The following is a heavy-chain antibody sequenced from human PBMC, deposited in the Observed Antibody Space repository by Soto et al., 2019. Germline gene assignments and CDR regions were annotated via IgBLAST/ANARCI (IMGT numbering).Heavy chain of an antibody. CDR2: INSGGGNT. CDR1: GYTFTGYY. Sequence: QVQLVQSGTEVKKPGASVKISCKASGYTFTGYYIYWVRQAPGQGLEFMGAINSGGGNTDYAQKFQGRVTVTRDTATSTVYMELTSLRFVDTAVYYCAGGNCAGVCYFDCWGQGTLVTVSS. CDR3: AGGNCAGVCYFDC. J-gene: IGHJ4*02. D-gene: IGHD2-21*02. V-gene: IGHV1-46*01.